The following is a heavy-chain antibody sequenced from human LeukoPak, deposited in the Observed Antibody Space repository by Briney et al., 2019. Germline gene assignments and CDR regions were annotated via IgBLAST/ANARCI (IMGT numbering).Heavy chain of an antibody. J-gene: IGHJ6*03. V-gene: IGHV3-30*02. Sequence: GGSLRLSCAASGFTFSSYWMHWVRQAPGKGLEWVAFIRYNGNNQYYADSVKGRFTISRDNSKNTLYLQMNGLKGDDTAVYYCAKDSAFYYIDVWGKGTTVIISS. CDR1: GFTFSSYW. CDR3: AKDSAFYYIDV. CDR2: IRYNGNNQ. D-gene: IGHD3-10*01.